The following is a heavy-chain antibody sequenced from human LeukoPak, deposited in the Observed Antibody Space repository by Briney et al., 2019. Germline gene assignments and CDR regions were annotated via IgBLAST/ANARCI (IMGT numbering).Heavy chain of an antibody. Sequence: SQTLSLTCSVSGSSVSSDEYYWSWVRQHPGKGLEWIGYVYYSGSSYYIPSLESRVTMSVEVSKNQFSLKLRSVTAADTAVYYCARVKVLRFLEWFLDFWGQGALVTVSS. CDR3: ARVKVLRFLEWFLDF. J-gene: IGHJ4*02. CDR2: VYYSGSS. V-gene: IGHV4-31*03. D-gene: IGHD3-3*01. CDR1: GSSVSSDEYY.